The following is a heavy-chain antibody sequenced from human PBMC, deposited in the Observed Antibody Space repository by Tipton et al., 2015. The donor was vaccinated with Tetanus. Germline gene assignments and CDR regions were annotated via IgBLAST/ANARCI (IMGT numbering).Heavy chain of an antibody. Sequence: SLRLSCAASGFTFSSYAMSWVRQAPGKGLEWVSAISGSGGSTYYADSVKGRFTISRDNSKNTLYLQMNSLRAEDTAVYYCAKDLTPLRVTFRPDAFDIWGQGTMVTVSS. CDR1: GFTFSSYA. V-gene: IGHV3-23*01. CDR3: AKDLTPLRVTFRPDAFDI. CDR2: ISGSGGST. J-gene: IGHJ3*02. D-gene: IGHD2-21*02.